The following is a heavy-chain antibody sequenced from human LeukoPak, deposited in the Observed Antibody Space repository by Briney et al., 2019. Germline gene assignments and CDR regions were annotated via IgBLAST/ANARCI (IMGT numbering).Heavy chain of an antibody. D-gene: IGHD3-3*01. Sequence: PSETLSLTCTVSGGSISSSSYYWGWLRQPSGKGLEWIESIYYSGSTYYNPSLKSRVTISVDTSKNQFSLKLSSVTAADTAVYYCARARYDFWSVTSGPPATYFDYWGQGTLVTVSS. V-gene: IGHV4-39*07. CDR2: IYYSGST. CDR3: ARARYDFWSVTSGPPATYFDY. CDR1: GGSISSSSYY. J-gene: IGHJ4*02.